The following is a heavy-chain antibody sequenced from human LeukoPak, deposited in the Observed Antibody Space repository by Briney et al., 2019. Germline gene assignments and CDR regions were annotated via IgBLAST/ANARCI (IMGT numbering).Heavy chain of an antibody. D-gene: IGHD3-3*01. J-gene: IGHJ4*02. CDR3: AKAPLFDFWSGYYGHYFDY. V-gene: IGHV3-23*01. CDR1: GFTFSSYA. Sequence: GGSLRLPCTVSGFTFSSYAMSWVRQAPGKGLEWVSSISGSGGSTYYADPVKGRFTISRDNTNNTLYLQMNSLIEEDTAVYYCAKAPLFDFWSGYYGHYFDYWGQGTLVTVSS. CDR2: ISGSGGST.